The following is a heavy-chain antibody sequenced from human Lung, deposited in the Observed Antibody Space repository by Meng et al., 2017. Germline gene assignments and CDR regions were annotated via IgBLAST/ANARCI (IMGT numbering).Heavy chain of an antibody. D-gene: IGHD1-1*01. J-gene: IGHJ1*01. V-gene: IGHV3-74*01. CDR1: GFTFTDHW. Sequence: RLGGSWGVLFPPGGSLRLPCAASGFTFTDHWMHWVRQGPGKGLVWVSRINRDGTKPTYADSVKGRFTISRDNAKNTLYLQMNNLRAEDTAFYYCTNDRLNHWGQGALVTVSS. CDR2: INRDGTKP. CDR3: TNDRLNH.